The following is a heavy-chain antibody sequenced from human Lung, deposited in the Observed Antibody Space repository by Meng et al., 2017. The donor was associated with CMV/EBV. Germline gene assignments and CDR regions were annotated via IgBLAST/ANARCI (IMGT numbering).Heavy chain of an antibody. V-gene: IGHV3-33*06. D-gene: IGHD2-15*01. CDR3: AKVPFSSTSCYPYYVDY. J-gene: IGHJ4*02. CDR1: GFSFSSFA. Sequence: SCAASGFSFSSFAMHWVRQAPGKGLEWVAVIWFDGSFKFYGDSVQGRFTISRDNSKNILYLEMNNLRAEDTAVYYCAKVPFSSTSCYPYYVDYWXQGXLVTVSS. CDR2: IWFDGSFK.